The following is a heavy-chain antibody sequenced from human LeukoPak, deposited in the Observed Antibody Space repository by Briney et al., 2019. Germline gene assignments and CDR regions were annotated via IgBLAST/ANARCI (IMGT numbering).Heavy chain of an antibody. Sequence: PSQTLSLTCTVSGGSISSGDYYWSWIRQPPGKGLEWIGHIYYTETTYYNPSLESRVIISLETSKNQFSLQLISVTAADTAVYYCARVGATSDFDYWGQGTLVTVSS. J-gene: IGHJ4*02. V-gene: IGHV4-30-4*01. D-gene: IGHD1-26*01. CDR1: GGSISSGDYY. CDR2: IYYTETT. CDR3: ARVGATSDFDY.